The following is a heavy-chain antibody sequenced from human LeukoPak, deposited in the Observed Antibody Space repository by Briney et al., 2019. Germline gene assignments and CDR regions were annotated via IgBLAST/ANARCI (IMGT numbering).Heavy chain of an antibody. J-gene: IGHJ4*02. V-gene: IGHV3-23*01. CDR2: VRDGDAGT. CDR1: GFPFSSYA. CDR3: AKNRGGSYYSGSDY. D-gene: IGHD1-26*01. Sequence: GSLRLSFAASGFPFSSYAMNWVRPAPGKGLEWVSAVRDGDAGTSYADSVKGRFTISRDNSKNTLYLQMNSLRADDTAVYYCAKNRGGSYYSGSDYWGQGTLVTVSS.